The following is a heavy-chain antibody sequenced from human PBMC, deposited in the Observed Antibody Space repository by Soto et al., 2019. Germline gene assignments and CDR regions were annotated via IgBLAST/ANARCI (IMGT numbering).Heavy chain of an antibody. CDR3: ASATISPVSSAYHHYGMDV. J-gene: IGHJ6*02. CDR1: GGTFNNFA. CDR2: IMPVFDTA. V-gene: IGHV1-69*01. D-gene: IGHD3-3*01. Sequence: QVQLVQSGAEVKKPGSSVKVSCQASGGTFNNFALTWVRQAPGQGLEWLGGIMPVFDTANNAQRYQGRVTVTADEFTRTVYMEMSSPSSDDTAVYYCASATISPVSSAYHHYGMDVWGQGTTVTVAS.